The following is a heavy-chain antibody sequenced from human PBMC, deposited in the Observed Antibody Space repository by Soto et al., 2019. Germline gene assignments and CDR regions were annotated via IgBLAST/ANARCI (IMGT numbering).Heavy chain of an antibody. CDR1: GFTFSSPF. Sequence: RRLSCVASGFTFSSPFMGWVRQAPGKGLEWVANINQDGGGTYYVDSVQGRFTISRDNAKDSLYLQMNSLRGEDTAVYYCARYFRGSGRYFFDYWGQGTLVTVSS. D-gene: IGHD6-19*01. J-gene: IGHJ4*02. CDR3: ARYFRGSGRYFFDY. V-gene: IGHV3-7*03. CDR2: INQDGGGT.